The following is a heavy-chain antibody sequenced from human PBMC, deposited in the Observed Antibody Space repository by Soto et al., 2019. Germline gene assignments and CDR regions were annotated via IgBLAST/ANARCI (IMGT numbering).Heavy chain of an antibody. CDR2: IYYSGST. D-gene: IGHD3-3*01. CDR1: GGSISSSSYY. CDR3: ARHEDFWSGFYLMDV. J-gene: IGHJ6*02. V-gene: IGHV4-39*01. Sequence: PSETLSLTCTVSGGSISSSSYYWGWIRQPPGKGLEWIGSIYYSGSTYYNPSLKSRVTISVDTSKNQFSLKLSSVTAADTAVYYCARHEDFWSGFYLMDVWGQGTTVTVSS.